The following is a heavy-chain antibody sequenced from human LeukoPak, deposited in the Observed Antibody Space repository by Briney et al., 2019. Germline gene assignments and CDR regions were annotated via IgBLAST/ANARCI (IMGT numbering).Heavy chain of an antibody. CDR1: GGSISSYY. V-gene: IGHV4-4*07. CDR2: IYTSGST. CDR3: ARGTEEYSSSWYFEYYYYYYMDV. Sequence: SETLSLTCTVSGGSISSYYWSWIRQPAGKGLEWIGRIYTSGSTNYNPSLKSRVTMSVDTSKNQFSLKLSSVTAADTAVYYCARGTEEYSSSWYFEYYYYYYMDVWGKGTTVTISS. J-gene: IGHJ6*03. D-gene: IGHD6-13*01.